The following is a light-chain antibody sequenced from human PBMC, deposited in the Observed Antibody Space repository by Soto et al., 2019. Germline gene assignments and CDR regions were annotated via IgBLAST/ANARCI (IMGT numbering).Light chain of an antibody. CDR2: GES. CDR1: QSVSNNY. Sequence: EIVLTQSPGTLSLSPGERATLSCRASQSVSNNYLAWYQQKPGQAPRLLIYGESTRASGIPARFSGSGSGTDFTLTISSLEPEDFAVYYCQQRSNWITFGQGTRLEIK. V-gene: IGKV3D-20*02. J-gene: IGKJ5*01. CDR3: QQRSNWIT.